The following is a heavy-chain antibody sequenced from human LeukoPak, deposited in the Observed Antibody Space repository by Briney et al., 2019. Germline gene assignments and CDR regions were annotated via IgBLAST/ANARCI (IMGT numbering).Heavy chain of an antibody. CDR3: ARTYSSGWYVYYYYGMDV. J-gene: IGHJ6*02. V-gene: IGHV1-46*01. CDR1: GYTFTSYC. D-gene: IGHD6-19*01. CDR2: INPSGGST. Sequence: ASVKVSYKASGYTFTSYCMHWVRQAPGQGLEWMGIINPSGGSTSYAQKFQGRVTMTRDTSTSTVYMELSSLRSEDTAVYYCARTYSSGWYVYYYYGMDVWGQGTTVTVSS.